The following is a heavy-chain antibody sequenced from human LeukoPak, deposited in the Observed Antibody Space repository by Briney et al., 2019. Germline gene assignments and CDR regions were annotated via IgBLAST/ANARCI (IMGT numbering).Heavy chain of an antibody. Sequence: GGSLRLSCAASGFTFSSCSMNWVRQAPGKGLEWVSSISSSSSYIYYADSVKGRFTISRDNAKNSLYLQMNSLRAEDTAVYYCAKDLHVRSSSTVTTGGVDSWGQGTLVTVSS. CDR3: AKDLHVRSSSTVTTGGVDS. V-gene: IGHV3-21*04. CDR2: ISSSSSYI. CDR1: GFTFSSCS. D-gene: IGHD4-17*01. J-gene: IGHJ4*02.